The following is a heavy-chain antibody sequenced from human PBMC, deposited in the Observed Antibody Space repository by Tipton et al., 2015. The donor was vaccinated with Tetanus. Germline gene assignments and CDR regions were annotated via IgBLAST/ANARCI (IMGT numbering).Heavy chain of an antibody. CDR1: GFIFSGSS. Sequence: SLRLSCAASGFIFSGSSIHWVRQASGKGLEWVGRIRDKAHTYATAYAASVTGRFTISRDDSKNTAYLQMNSLKTDDTAVYYCARGGSYVAFDIWGQGTMVTVSS. D-gene: IGHD1-26*01. V-gene: IGHV3-73*01. J-gene: IGHJ3*02. CDR3: ARGGSYVAFDI. CDR2: IRDKAHTYAT.